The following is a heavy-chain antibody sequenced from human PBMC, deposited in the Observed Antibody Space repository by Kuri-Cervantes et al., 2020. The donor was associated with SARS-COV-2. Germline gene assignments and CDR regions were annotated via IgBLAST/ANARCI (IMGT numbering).Heavy chain of an antibody. V-gene: IGHV5-10-1*01. CDR2: IDPSDSYT. J-gene: IGHJ4*01. CDR1: GYSFTSYW. CDR3: ARRGYGSGWYEGDLDY. Sequence: KVSCKGSGYSFTSYWIGWVRQMPGKGLEWMGRIDPSDSYTNYSPSFQGHVTISADKSISTAYLQWSSLKASDTAMYYCARRGYGSGWYEGDLDYWGHGTLVTVSS. D-gene: IGHD6-19*01.